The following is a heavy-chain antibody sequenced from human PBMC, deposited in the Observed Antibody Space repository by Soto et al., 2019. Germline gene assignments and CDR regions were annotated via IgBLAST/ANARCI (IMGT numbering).Heavy chain of an antibody. V-gene: IGHV4-30-2*01. CDR3: ARGAAAGRFDY. D-gene: IGHD6-13*01. CDR2: IYHSGST. Sequence: SETLSLTCAVSGGSISGGVYSWSWIRQPPGKGLEWIGYIYHSGSTYYNPSLKSRVTISVDRSKNQFSLKLSSVTAADTAVYYCARGAAAGRFDYWGQGTLVTVSS. J-gene: IGHJ4*02. CDR1: GGSISGGVYS.